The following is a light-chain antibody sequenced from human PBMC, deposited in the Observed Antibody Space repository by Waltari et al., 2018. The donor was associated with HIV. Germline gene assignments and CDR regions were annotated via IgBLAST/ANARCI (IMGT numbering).Light chain of an antibody. V-gene: IGLV7-46*01. J-gene: IGLJ2*01. CDR3: LLSYGGPRV. Sequence: QAVVTQEPSLTVSPVGTVTLTCGPSTGAVTSGHSPYWFQQRPAQAPRTLIHVTSNKHSWTPARFSGSLLGGKAALTLSGAQPEDEAEYYCLLSYGGPRVFGGGTKLTVL. CDR2: VTS. CDR1: TGAVTSGHS.